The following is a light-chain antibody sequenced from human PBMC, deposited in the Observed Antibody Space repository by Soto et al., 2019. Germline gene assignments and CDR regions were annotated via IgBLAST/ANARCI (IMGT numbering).Light chain of an antibody. Sequence: DIQMTQSPSTLSASVGDRVTITCRASQSISSWLACDQQKPGKAPKLLIYDASSLESRVPSRFSGSGSGTEFTLTISSLQPDDFATYYCQQYNSYSWTFGQGTKVEIK. J-gene: IGKJ1*01. CDR1: QSISSW. CDR3: QQYNSYSWT. CDR2: DAS. V-gene: IGKV1-5*01.